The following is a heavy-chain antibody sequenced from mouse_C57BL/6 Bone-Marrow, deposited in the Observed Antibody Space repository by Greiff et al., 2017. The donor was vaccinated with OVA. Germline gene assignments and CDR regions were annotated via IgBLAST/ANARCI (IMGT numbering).Heavy chain of an antibody. CDR1: GFNIKNTY. D-gene: IGHD1-1*01. V-gene: IGHV14-3*01. J-gene: IGHJ3*01. CDR3: AKKAPFYYGGSLAY. Sequence: VQLQQSVAELVRPGASVKLSCTASGFNIKNTYMHWVKQRPEQGLEWIGRIDPANGITKYAPKFQGKATITADTSSNTAYLQLSSLTSEDTALYYCAKKAPFYYGGSLAYWGQGTLVTVSA. CDR2: IDPANGIT.